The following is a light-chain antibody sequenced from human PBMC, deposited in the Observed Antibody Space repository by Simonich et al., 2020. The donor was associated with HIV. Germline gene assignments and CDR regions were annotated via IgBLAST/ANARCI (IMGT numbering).Light chain of an antibody. CDR1: SGSIASNY. Sequence: NFMLNQPHPVSESPGKTVTISCTRSSGSIASNYVQWYQQRPGSAPTPVIYEDNQRPSVLPDRFSATNASSTNAASLTSSGLKTEDEADYYCQSYDSSNQVFGGGTKLTVL. CDR3: QSYDSSNQV. J-gene: IGLJ2*01. V-gene: IGLV6-57*03. CDR2: EDN.